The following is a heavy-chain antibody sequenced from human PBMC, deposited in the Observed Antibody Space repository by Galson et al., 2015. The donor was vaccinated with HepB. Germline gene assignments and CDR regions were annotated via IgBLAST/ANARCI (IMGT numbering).Heavy chain of an antibody. Sequence: SVTVSCKASGGTFSSYAISWVRQAPGQGLEWMGGIIPIFGIANYAQKFQGRVAITADESTSTAYMELSSLRSEDTAVYYCARVGYCSGGSRSSDYWGQGTPVTVSS. V-gene: IGHV1-69*13. J-gene: IGHJ4*02. D-gene: IGHD2-15*01. CDR2: IIPIFGIA. CDR3: ARVGYCSGGSRSSDY. CDR1: GGTFSSYA.